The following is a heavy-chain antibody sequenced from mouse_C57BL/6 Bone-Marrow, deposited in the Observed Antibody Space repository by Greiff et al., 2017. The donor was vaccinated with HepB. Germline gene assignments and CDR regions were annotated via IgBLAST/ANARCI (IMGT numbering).Heavy chain of an antibody. CDR1: GYTFTTYP. J-gene: IGHJ4*01. CDR3: GRGGYYGSGKYYAMDY. V-gene: IGHV1-47*01. D-gene: IGHD1-1*01. Sequence: QVQLQQSGAELVKPGASVKMSCKASGYTFTTYPIEWMKQNHGKSLEWIGNFHPYNDDTKYNEKFKGKATLTVEKSSSTVYLELSRLTSDDSAVYYCGRGGYYGSGKYYAMDYWGQGNSVTVSS. CDR2: FHPYNDDT.